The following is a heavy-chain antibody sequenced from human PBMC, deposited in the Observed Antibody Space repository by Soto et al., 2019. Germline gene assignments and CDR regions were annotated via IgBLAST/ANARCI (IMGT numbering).Heavy chain of an antibody. CDR1: GGSISGSYYY. J-gene: IGHJ5*02. D-gene: IGHD3-22*01. CDR3: ARGEYYYDSSGYPEGGWFDP. V-gene: IGHV4-39*01. CDR2: VFYTGFT. Sequence: SETLSLTCAVSGGSISGSYYYWGWLRQSPGKGPEWIGSVFYTGFTSYNPSLESRVSVSVDTSKNQFSLKVSGVSAADTAVYYCARGEYYYDSSGYPEGGWFDPWGQGTLVTVSS.